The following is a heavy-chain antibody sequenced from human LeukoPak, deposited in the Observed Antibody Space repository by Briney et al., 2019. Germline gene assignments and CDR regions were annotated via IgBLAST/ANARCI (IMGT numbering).Heavy chain of an antibody. CDR2: IYSGGST. D-gene: IGHD3-22*01. CDR1: GFTVSSNY. J-gene: IGHJ6*02. V-gene: IGHV3-53*01. CDR3: ARDFDYYDSSGYYGYYYGMDV. Sequence: GGSLRLSCAASGFTVSSNYMSWVRQAPGKGLEWVSVIYSGGSTYYADSVKGRFTISRDNSKNTLYLQMNSLRAEDTAVYYCARDFDYYDSSGYYGYYYGMDVWGQGTTVTVSS.